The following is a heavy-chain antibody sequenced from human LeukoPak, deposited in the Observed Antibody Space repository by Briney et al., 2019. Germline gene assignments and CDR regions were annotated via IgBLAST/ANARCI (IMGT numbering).Heavy chain of an antibody. CDR2: IYYSGST. J-gene: IGHJ4*02. CDR3: ARGRQLWSK. Sequence: SETLSLTCTVSGGSISSSSYYWGWIRQPPGKGLEWIGSIYYSGSTNYNPSLKSRVTISVDTSKNQFSLKLSSVTAADTAVYYCARGRQLWSKWGQGTLVTVSS. V-gene: IGHV4-39*07. D-gene: IGHD5-18*01. CDR1: GGSISSSSYY.